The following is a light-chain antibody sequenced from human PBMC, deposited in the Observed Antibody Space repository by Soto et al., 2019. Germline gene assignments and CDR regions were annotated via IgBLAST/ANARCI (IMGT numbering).Light chain of an antibody. CDR3: CSYAGSYLFV. CDR1: SSDVGGYNY. Sequence: QSALTQPASVSGSPGQSITISCTGTSSDVGGYNYVSWYQQHPGKAPKLIIYDVNNRPTGVPDRFSGSKSGVTASLTISGLRPEDEADYHCCSYAGSYLFVFGTATKLTVL. CDR2: DVN. J-gene: IGLJ1*01. V-gene: IGLV2-11*01.